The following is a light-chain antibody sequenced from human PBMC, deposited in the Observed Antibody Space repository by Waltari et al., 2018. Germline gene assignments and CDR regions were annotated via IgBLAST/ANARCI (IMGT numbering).Light chain of an antibody. CDR1: QRVGNY. J-gene: IGKJ2*02. CDR3: QQRSISCT. V-gene: IGKV3-11*01. Sequence: ILLTQSPDTLTLSPGERATLSCWASQRVGNYLAWYQQKPGQAPRLLIYDASKRATGIPARFSGSGSGTDFTLTISSLEPEDFAVYYCQQRSISCTFGLGTRLEI. CDR2: DAS.